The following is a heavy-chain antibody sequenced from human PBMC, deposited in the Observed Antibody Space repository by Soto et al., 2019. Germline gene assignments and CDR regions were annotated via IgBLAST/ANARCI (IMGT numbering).Heavy chain of an antibody. Sequence: PSETLSLTCTVSGGSISSYYWSWIRQPPGKGLEWIGYIYYSGSTNYNPSLKSRVTISVDTSKNQFSLKLSSVTAADTAVYYCARLVATYRLDYWGQGTLVTVSS. D-gene: IGHD5-12*01. V-gene: IGHV4-59*01. CDR3: ARLVATYRLDY. CDR1: GGSISSYY. CDR2: IYYSGST. J-gene: IGHJ4*02.